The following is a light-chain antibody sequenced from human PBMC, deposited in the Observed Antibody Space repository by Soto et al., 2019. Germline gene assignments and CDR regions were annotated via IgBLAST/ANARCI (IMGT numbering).Light chain of an antibody. Sequence: QSVLTQPPSASGTPGQRVTISCSGSSSNIGSNTVNWYQQLPGTAPKLLIYSNNQRPSGVPDRFSGSKSVTSASLAISGLQSEAEDDYYCAAWDDSLNGPVFGGGTQLTVL. CDR1: SSNIGSNT. V-gene: IGLV1-44*01. CDR3: AAWDDSLNGPV. CDR2: SNN. J-gene: IGLJ2*01.